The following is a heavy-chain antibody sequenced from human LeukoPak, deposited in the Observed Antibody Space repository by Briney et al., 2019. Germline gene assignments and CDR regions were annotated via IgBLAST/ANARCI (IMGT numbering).Heavy chain of an antibody. CDR3: ASTTYYYDSSGYSLTD. CDR2: ISSSGSTI. D-gene: IGHD3-22*01. V-gene: IGHV3-48*03. Sequence: GGSLRLSCAASGFTFSSYEMSWVRQAPGKGLEWVSYISSSGSTIYYADSVKGRFTISRDNAKNSLYLQMNSLRAEDTAVYYCASTTYYYDSSGYSLTDWGQGTLVTVPS. CDR1: GFTFSSYE. J-gene: IGHJ4*02.